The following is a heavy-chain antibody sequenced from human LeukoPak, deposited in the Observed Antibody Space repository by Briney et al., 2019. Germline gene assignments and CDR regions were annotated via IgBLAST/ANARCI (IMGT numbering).Heavy chain of an antibody. CDR3: VRDPGYCSGCSCYRDPYFDY. CDR2: ISSSGTAL. V-gene: IGHV3-48*02. CDR1: GFTFSSYS. J-gene: IGHJ4*02. D-gene: IGHD2-15*01. Sequence: PGGSLRLSCAASGFTFSSYSMNWVRQAPGKGLEWVSYISSSGTALYYADSVKGRFTISRDNSRNSLYLQMNSLRDEDTALYYCVRDPGYCSGCSCYRDPYFDYWGQGTLVTVSS.